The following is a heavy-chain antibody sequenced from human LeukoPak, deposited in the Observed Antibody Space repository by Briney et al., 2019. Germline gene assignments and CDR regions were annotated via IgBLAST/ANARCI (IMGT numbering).Heavy chain of an antibody. CDR3: ARFGSMGSYYNVETHDAFDI. CDR1: GGSISGSSYY. D-gene: IGHD3-10*01. CDR2: IYYSGSI. V-gene: IGHV4-39*07. J-gene: IGHJ3*02. Sequence: SETLSLTCTVSGGSISGSSYYWGWIRQPPGKGLEWIGSIYYSGSIYYNPSLKSRVTISVDTSKSQFSLKLSSVTAADTAVYYCARFGSMGSYYNVETHDAFDIWGQGTMVTVSS.